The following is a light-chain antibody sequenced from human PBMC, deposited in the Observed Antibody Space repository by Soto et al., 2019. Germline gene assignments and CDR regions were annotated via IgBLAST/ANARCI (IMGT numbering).Light chain of an antibody. V-gene: IGKV2-28*01. CDR1: QSPLHSDGYNY. CDR2: LGS. J-gene: IGKJ1*01. Sequence: DIVMTQSPLSLPVTPGEPASISCRSSQSPLHSDGYNYLDWYLQKPGQSPQLLIYLGSNRASGVPDRFSGSGSVTDFTLKISRVEAEDVGVYYCMQSLQTPRTFGQGTKVEIK. CDR3: MQSLQTPRT.